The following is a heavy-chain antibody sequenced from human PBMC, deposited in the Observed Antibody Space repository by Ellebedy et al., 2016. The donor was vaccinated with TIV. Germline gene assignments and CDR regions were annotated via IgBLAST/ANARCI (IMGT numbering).Heavy chain of an antibody. J-gene: IGHJ4*02. CDR3: ARFVAAHGYDY. CDR1: GGSISGYY. Sequence: MPGGSLRLSCTVSGGSISGYYWGWIRQPPGKGLEWIGYMYFSGGTNSNPSLKSRVTISVDTSNNLFSLTLDSVTAADTDVYYCARFVAAHGYDYWGQGTLVTVSS. CDR2: MYFSGGT. D-gene: IGHD6-25*01. V-gene: IGHV4-59*01.